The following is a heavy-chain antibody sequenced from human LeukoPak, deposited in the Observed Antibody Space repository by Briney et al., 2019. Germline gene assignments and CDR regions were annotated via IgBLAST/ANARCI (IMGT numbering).Heavy chain of an antibody. CDR2: IYHSGGT. Sequence: SGTLSLTCVVSGVSISSSYWWSWVRQPPGKGLEWIGEIYHSGGTNYNPSFESRVTISLDKSTNQFSLKLSFVTAADTAVYYCARDLRGMVDYWGRGTLVTVSS. V-gene: IGHV4-4*02. CDR1: GVSISSSYW. J-gene: IGHJ4*02. D-gene: IGHD3-16*01. CDR3: ARDLRGMVDY.